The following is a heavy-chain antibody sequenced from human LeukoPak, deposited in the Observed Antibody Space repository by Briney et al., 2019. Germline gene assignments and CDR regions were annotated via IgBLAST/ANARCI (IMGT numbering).Heavy chain of an antibody. CDR2: IYSGGST. Sequence: GGSLRLSCAASGFTVSSNYMSWVRQAPGKGLEWVSVIYSGGSTYYADSVKGRFTISRDNSKNTLYLQMNSLRAEDTAVYYCAKGSYYDSSGYNLDYWGQGTLVTVSS. CDR3: AKGSYYDSSGYNLDY. CDR1: GFTVSSNY. D-gene: IGHD3-22*01. V-gene: IGHV3-66*02. J-gene: IGHJ4*02.